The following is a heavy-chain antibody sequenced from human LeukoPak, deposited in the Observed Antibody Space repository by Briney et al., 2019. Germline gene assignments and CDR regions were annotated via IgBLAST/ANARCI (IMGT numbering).Heavy chain of an antibody. D-gene: IGHD4-17*01. V-gene: IGHV3-74*01. CDR2: INSDGSST. CDR3: ASFYGDYSG. J-gene: IGHJ4*02. CDR1: GFTFSSYW. Sequence: PGGSLRLSCAASGFTFSSYWMHWVRQAPGKGLVWVSRINSDGSSTSYADSVKGRFNISRDNAKNPLYMQMNSLRAEDTAVYYCASFYGDYSGWGQGTLVTVSS.